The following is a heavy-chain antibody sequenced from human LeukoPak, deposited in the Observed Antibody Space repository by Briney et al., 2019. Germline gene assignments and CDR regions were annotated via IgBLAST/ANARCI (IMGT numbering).Heavy chain of an antibody. CDR1: GFTFSSYW. V-gene: IGHV3-23*01. Sequence: GGSLRLSCAASGFTFSSYWMHWVRQAPGKGLEWVSAISGSGGSTYYADSVKGRFTISRDNSKNTLYLQMNSLRAEDTAVYYCAKKGYDSSTVRAYFDYWGQGTLVTVSS. D-gene: IGHD3-22*01. CDR2: ISGSGGST. CDR3: AKKGYDSSTVRAYFDY. J-gene: IGHJ4*02.